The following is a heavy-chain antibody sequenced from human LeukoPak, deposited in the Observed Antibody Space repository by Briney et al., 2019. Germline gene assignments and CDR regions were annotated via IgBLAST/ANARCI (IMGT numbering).Heavy chain of an antibody. Sequence: SETLSLTCIVSNYSITSGSYWSWIRQPPGKGLEWIGGIYHTGYTFYNPSLKSRVTISVDTSKNHFSLKLNSVTYADTALYYCAREGTVRWFDPWGQGTLVTVSS. CDR3: AREGTVRWFDP. D-gene: IGHD1-14*01. V-gene: IGHV4-38-2*02. J-gene: IGHJ5*02. CDR2: IYHTGYT. CDR1: NYSITSGSY.